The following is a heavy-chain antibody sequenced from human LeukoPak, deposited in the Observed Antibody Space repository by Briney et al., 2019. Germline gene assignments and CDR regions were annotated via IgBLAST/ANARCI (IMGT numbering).Heavy chain of an antibody. D-gene: IGHD3-10*01. V-gene: IGHV3-23*01. CDR3: AKTAMIKVIINTYPKGLNY. Sequence: GGSLRLSCAASGFTFTTYAMSWVRQAPGKGLEWVAAIYGRGETTYYADLVKGRFTISGDNSKNTLYLQMNSLRAEDTAVYYCAKTAMIKVIINTYPKGLNYWGQGTLVTVSS. J-gene: IGHJ4*02. CDR1: GFTFTTYA. CDR2: IYGRGETT.